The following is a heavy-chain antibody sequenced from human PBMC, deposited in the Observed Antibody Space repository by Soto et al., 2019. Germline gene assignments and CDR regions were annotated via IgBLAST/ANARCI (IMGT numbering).Heavy chain of an antibody. CDR1: GYTFTSYY. Sequence: ASVKVSCKASGYTFTSYYMHWVRQAPGQGLEWMGIINPSGGSTNYAQKFQGRVTMTRDTSTSTVYMELSSLRSEDTAVYYCARVGEVTMVRGVIGASGFDPWGQGTLVTVSS. V-gene: IGHV1-46*01. CDR2: INPSGGST. J-gene: IGHJ5*02. D-gene: IGHD3-10*01. CDR3: ARVGEVTMVRGVIGASGFDP.